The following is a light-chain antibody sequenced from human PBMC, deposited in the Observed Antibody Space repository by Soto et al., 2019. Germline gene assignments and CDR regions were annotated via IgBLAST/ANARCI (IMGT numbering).Light chain of an antibody. CDR3: QQYNNWPAIT. CDR1: QSVISSY. CDR2: GAS. V-gene: IGKV3D-15*01. J-gene: IGKJ5*01. Sequence: EIVLTQSPGTLSLSPGERATLSCRSSQSVISSYLAWYQQKPGQAPRLLIYGASTRATGIPARFSGSGSGTEFTLSISSLQSEDFAVYYCQQYNNWPAITFGQGTLLEIK.